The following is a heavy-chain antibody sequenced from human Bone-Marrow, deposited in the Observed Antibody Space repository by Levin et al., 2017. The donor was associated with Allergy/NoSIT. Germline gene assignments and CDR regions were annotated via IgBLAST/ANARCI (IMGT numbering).Heavy chain of an antibody. CDR3: ARHRIAAAGTKGGVDY. Sequence: KTGGSLRLSCAASGFTFSDYYMSWIRQAPGKGLEWVSYISSSGSTIYYADSVKGRFTISRDNAKNSLYLQMNSLRAEDTAVYYCARHRIAAAGTKGGVDYWGQGTLVTVSS. CDR2: ISSSGSTI. V-gene: IGHV3-11*01. D-gene: IGHD6-13*01. CDR1: GFTFSDYY. J-gene: IGHJ4*02.